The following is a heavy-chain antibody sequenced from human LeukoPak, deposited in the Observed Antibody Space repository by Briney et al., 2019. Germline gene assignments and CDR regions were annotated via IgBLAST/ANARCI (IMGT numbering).Heavy chain of an antibody. V-gene: IGHV4-31*03. Sequence: SQTLSLTCTVSGGSISSGGYYWSWIRQHPGKGLEWIGYIYYSGSTYYSPSLKSRVTISVDTSKNQFSLKLSSVTAADTAVYYCARAPMIAVVGGAFDIWGQGTMVTVSS. D-gene: IGHD3-22*01. J-gene: IGHJ3*02. CDR1: GGSISSGGYY. CDR2: IYYSGST. CDR3: ARAPMIAVVGGAFDI.